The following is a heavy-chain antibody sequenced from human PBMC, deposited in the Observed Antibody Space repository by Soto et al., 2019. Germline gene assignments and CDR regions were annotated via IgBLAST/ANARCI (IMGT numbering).Heavy chain of an antibody. CDR3: GREEIVTAYNWFDP. D-gene: IGHD2-2*01. J-gene: IGHJ5*02. Sequence: SQTLSLTCAISGHSVSSNSAVWNWIRQSPSRGLEWLGRTYFRSKWYNDYAVSVKSRITINPDTSKNQFSLQLKSVTPEDTAVFYCGREEIVTAYNWFDPWGGGTLVAVS. CDR2: TYFRSKWYN. CDR1: GHSVSSNSAV. V-gene: IGHV6-1*01.